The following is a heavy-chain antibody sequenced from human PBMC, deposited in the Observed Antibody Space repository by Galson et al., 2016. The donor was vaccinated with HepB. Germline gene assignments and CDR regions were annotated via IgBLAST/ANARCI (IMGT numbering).Heavy chain of an antibody. Sequence: SVKVSCKASGFTFTSSAVQWVRQARGQRLEWIGWIVVGSGNTNYARKFQERVTITRDMSTSTAYMELSSLRSEDTAVYYCAAYSGYDFDYYYGMDVWGQGTTVTVSS. CDR3: AAYSGYDFDYYYGMDV. CDR2: IVVGSGNT. J-gene: IGHJ6*02. V-gene: IGHV1-58*01. D-gene: IGHD5-12*01. CDR1: GFTFTSSA.